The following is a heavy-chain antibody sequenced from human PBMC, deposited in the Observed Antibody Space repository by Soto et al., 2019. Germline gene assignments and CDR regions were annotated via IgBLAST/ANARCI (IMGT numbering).Heavy chain of an antibody. CDR3: AKSPRLHTVGRYYFDY. V-gene: IGHV3-23*01. CDR1: GFTFSSYA. J-gene: IGHJ4*02. CDR2: ISGSGGST. D-gene: IGHD4-17*01. Sequence: PGGSLRLSCAASGFTFSSYAMSWVRQAPGKGLEWVSAISGSGGSTYYADSVKGWFTISRDNSKNTLYLQMNSLRAEDTAVYYCAKSPRLHTVGRYYFDYWGQGTLVTVSS.